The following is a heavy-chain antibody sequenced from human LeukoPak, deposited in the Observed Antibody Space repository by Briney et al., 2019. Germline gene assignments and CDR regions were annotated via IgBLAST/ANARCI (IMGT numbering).Heavy chain of an antibody. Sequence: PSETLSLTCTVSGGSISSSSYYWGWIRLPPGKGLEWIGSIYYSGSTYYNPSLKSRVTISVDTSKNQFSLKLSSVTAAGTAVYYCARRSSRVRGVISPFDYWGQGTLVTVSS. CDR1: GGSISSSSYY. CDR3: ARRSSRVRGVISPFDY. CDR2: IYYSGST. V-gene: IGHV4-39*01. D-gene: IGHD3-10*01. J-gene: IGHJ4*02.